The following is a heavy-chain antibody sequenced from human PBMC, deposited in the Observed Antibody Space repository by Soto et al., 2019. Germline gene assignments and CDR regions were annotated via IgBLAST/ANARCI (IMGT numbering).Heavy chain of an antibody. CDR3: AKHCGGDCSNRFDI. Sequence: ASVKVSCKTSADIFNNYYMHWVRQAPGQGLEWMGVMTPSDGSTNYAQSFQGRVTMTRDTSTRTVYVELSSLRSEDTAVYYCAKHCGGDCSNRFDIWGQGTKVTVSS. CDR2: MTPSDGST. D-gene: IGHD2-21*02. V-gene: IGHV1-46*02. CDR1: ADIFNNYY. J-gene: IGHJ3*02.